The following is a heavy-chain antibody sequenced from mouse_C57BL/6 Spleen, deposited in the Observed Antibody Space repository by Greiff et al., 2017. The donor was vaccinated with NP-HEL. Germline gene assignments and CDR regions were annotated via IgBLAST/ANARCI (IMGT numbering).Heavy chain of an antibody. CDR3: ARYPTVDYFDY. CDR2: IDPSDSYT. Sequence: VQLQQPGAELVRPGTSVKLSCKASGYTFTSYWMHWVKQRPGQGLEWIGVIDPSDSYTNYNQKFKGKATLTVDTSSSTAYMQLSSLTSEDSAVYYCARYPTVDYFDYWGQGTTLTVSS. D-gene: IGHD1-1*01. J-gene: IGHJ2*01. CDR1: GYTFTSYW. V-gene: IGHV1-59*01.